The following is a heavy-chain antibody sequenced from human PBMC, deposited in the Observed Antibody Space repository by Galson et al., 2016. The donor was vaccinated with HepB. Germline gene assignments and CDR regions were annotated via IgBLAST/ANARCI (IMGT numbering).Heavy chain of an antibody. V-gene: IGHV3-30-3*01. J-gene: IGHJ4*02. CDR3: ARVTGYSFDN. CDR1: GFIFSDYV. CDR2: ISSDGNNK. Sequence: SLRLSCAASGFIFSDYVMNWVRQGPGKGLEWVAVISSDGNNKYYADSVKGRFIISRDNSKNILSLQMSSLRTEDTAVYFCARVTGYSFDNWGQGTLVTVSS. D-gene: IGHD5-24*01.